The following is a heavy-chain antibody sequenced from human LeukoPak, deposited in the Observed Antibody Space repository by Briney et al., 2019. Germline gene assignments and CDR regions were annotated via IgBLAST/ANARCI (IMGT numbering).Heavy chain of an antibody. CDR2: ISGSGGST. CDR3: AKGTSCSGGSCYSPPPNWFDP. D-gene: IGHD2-15*01. Sequence: GGSLRLSCAASGFSFREYWMTWGRQAPGKGLEWVSAISGSGGSTYYADSVKGRFTISRDNSKNTLYLQMNSLRAEDTAVYYCAKGTSCSGGSCYSPPPNWFDPWGQGTLVTVSS. CDR1: GFSFREYW. J-gene: IGHJ5*02. V-gene: IGHV3-23*01.